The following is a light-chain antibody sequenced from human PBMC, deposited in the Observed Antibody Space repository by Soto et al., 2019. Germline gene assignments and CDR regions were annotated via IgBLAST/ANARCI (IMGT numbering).Light chain of an antibody. Sequence: QSVLTQPPSVSAAPGQTVTISCSGSSSNIGNNYVSWYQQLPGTAPTLLIYENNKRPSGIPDRFSGSKSGTSATLGITGLQTGDEADYYCGTWAISLRAYVFGTRNKVTVL. CDR3: GTWAISLRAYV. CDR1: SSNIGNNY. CDR2: ENN. J-gene: IGLJ1*01. V-gene: IGLV1-51*02.